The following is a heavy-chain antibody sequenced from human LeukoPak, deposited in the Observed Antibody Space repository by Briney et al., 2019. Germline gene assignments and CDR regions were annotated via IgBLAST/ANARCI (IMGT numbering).Heavy chain of an antibody. Sequence: GRCLRLSCAASGFTFSSYGMHWVRQAPGKGLEWVAVISYDGSNKYYADSVKGRFTISRDNSKNTLYLQMNSLRAEDTAVYYCATGYKYYFDYWGQGTLVTVSS. J-gene: IGHJ4*02. V-gene: IGHV3-30*03. CDR2: ISYDGSNK. CDR3: ATGYKYYFDY. D-gene: IGHD3-9*01. CDR1: GFTFSSYG.